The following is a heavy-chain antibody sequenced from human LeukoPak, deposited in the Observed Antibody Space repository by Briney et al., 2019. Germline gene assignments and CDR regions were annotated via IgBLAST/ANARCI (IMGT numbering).Heavy chain of an antibody. J-gene: IGHJ4*02. D-gene: IGHD5-18*01. CDR1: GFAFDDYT. CDR2: ISWDGGST. CDR3: AKDLPRGDTAMGALDY. V-gene: IGHV3-43*01. Sequence: PGGSLRLSCAASGFAFDDYTMHWVRQAPGKGLEWVSLISWDGGSTYYADSVKGRFTISRDNSKNSLYLQMNSLRTEDTALYYCAKDLPRGDTAMGALDYWGQGTLVTVSS.